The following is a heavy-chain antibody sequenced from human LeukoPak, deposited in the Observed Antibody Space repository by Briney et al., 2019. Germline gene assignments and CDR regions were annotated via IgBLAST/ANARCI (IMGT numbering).Heavy chain of an antibody. D-gene: IGHD5-18*01. CDR3: ARGDTPNWFDP. Sequence: SQTLSLTCTVSGGSISSGGYYWSWIRQPPGKGLEWIGYIYHSGSTYYNPSLKSRVTISVDRSKNQFSLKLSSVTAADTAVYYCARGDTPNWFDPWGQGTLVIVSS. V-gene: IGHV4-30-2*01. CDR1: GGSISSGGYY. J-gene: IGHJ5*02. CDR2: IYHSGST.